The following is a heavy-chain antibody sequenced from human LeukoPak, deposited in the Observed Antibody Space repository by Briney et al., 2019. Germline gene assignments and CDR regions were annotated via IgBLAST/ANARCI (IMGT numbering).Heavy chain of an antibody. Sequence: PSETLSLTCAVYGGSFSGYYWSWIRQPPGKGLEWIGEINHSGSTNYNPSLKSRVTISVDTSKNQFSLKLSSVTAADTAVYYCARATPHLDYWGQGTLVTVSS. J-gene: IGHJ4*02. CDR2: INHSGST. CDR1: GGSFSGYY. V-gene: IGHV4-34*01. D-gene: IGHD5-12*01. CDR3: ARATPHLDY.